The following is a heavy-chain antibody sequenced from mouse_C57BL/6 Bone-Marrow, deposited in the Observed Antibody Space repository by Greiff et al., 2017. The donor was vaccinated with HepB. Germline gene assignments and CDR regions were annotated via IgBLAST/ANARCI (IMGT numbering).Heavy chain of an antibody. CDR3: ARSLLHYYGSSSFAY. CDR2: IWSGGST. CDR1: GFSLTSYG. J-gene: IGHJ3*01. V-gene: IGHV2-2*01. Sequence: QVQLKQSGPGLVQPSQSLSITCTVSGFSLTSYGVHWVRQSPGKGLEWLGVIWSGGSTDYNAAFISRLSISKDNSKSQVFFKMNSLQADDTAIYYCARSLLHYYGSSSFAYWGQGTLVTVSA. D-gene: IGHD1-1*01.